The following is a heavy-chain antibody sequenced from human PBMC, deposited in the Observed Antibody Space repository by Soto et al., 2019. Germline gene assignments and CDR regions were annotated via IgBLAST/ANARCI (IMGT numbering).Heavy chain of an antibody. J-gene: IGHJ4*02. D-gene: IGHD2-21*02. CDR2: INPNTGVT. Sequence: QVQLVQSGAEVKKPGASVKVSCQASGYTFTDYYMHWVRQAPGQGLEWMGWINPNTGVTNCAQKFQGGVTMTRDTSISTAYMQLSRLRADDTAVYYCARGPHIVVVTAIPLAYWGQGTLVTVSS. CDR3: ARGPHIVVVTAIPLAY. V-gene: IGHV1-2*02. CDR1: GYTFTDYY.